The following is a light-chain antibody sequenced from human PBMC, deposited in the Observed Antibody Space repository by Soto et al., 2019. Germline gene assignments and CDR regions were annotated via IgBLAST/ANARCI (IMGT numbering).Light chain of an antibody. Sequence: DIQMTQSPSSLSASVGDRVTITCRASQSISFYLNWYQEKPGKAPKVLIYAASSLQSGVPSRFSGSGSGTDFTLTISSLQPEDYANYYCHQSYTTPWTFGHGTKVEIK. CDR3: HQSYTTPWT. CDR2: AAS. V-gene: IGKV1-39*01. J-gene: IGKJ1*01. CDR1: QSISFY.